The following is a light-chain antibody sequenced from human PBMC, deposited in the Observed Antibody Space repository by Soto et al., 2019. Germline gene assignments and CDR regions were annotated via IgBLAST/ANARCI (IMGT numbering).Light chain of an antibody. CDR3: SAYTSSSTYVV. CDR2: EVS. V-gene: IGLV2-14*01. J-gene: IGLJ2*01. Sequence: QSALTQHASVSGSPGQSITISCTGTSSDVGGYNYVSWYQQHPGKAPKLMIYEVSNRPSGVSNRFSGSKSGNTASLTISGLQAEDEADYYCSAYTSSSTYVVFGGGTKLTVL. CDR1: SSDVGGYNY.